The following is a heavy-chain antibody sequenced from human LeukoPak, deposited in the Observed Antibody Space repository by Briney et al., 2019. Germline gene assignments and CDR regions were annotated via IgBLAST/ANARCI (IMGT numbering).Heavy chain of an antibody. D-gene: IGHD5-12*01. CDR3: ATEWLGTS. V-gene: IGHV3-23*01. Sequence: PGGSLRLSCAASGFTFRNFAMSWVRQAPGKGLEWVSAISGSGGNTYLAESVKGRFTISRDNSKNTLNLQMNSLRAEDTAIYYCATEWLGTSWGQGTLVTVSS. CDR1: GFTFRNFA. J-gene: IGHJ4*02. CDR2: ISGSGGNT.